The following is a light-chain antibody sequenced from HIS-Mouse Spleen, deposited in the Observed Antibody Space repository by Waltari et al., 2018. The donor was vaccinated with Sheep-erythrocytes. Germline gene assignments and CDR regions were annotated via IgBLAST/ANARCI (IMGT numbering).Light chain of an antibody. Sequence: QSVLTQPPSASGTPGQRVTISCSGSSSNIGSNTVNWYQQLPGTAPHPLICSNKQRPSGAPYRFSGSKSGTAAALAISGLQSEDEADYYCAACDDSLNGPVFGGGTKLTVL. CDR2: SNK. V-gene: IGLV1-44*01. J-gene: IGLJ3*02. CDR1: SSNIGSNT. CDR3: AACDDSLNGPV.